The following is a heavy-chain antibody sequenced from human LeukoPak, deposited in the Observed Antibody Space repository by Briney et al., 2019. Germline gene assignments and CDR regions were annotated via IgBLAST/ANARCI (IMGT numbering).Heavy chain of an antibody. V-gene: IGHV1-18*04. J-gene: IGHJ4*02. Sequence: ASVTVSCKASGYTFISYGISWVRQAPGQGLEWMGWISTYNGNTKYAQKLQGRVTLTTDTSTRTVYMELRSLRSDDTAVYYCARARGSSSSQDYYVDYWGQGTLVTVSS. CDR1: GYTFISYG. CDR3: ARARGSSSSQDYYVDY. CDR2: ISTYNGNT. D-gene: IGHD2-2*01.